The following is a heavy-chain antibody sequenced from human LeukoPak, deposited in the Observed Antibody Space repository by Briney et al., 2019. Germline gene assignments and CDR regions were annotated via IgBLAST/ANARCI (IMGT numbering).Heavy chain of an antibody. Sequence: GRSLRLSCAASGFSFSSYGMHWVRQAPGKGLDWVAVISYDASDNNYADSVKGRFTISRDNSKNTLYLQMNSLRAEDTAMYYCAKDFSTHYYESSGYWPNWFDPWGQGTLVTVSS. J-gene: IGHJ5*02. D-gene: IGHD3-22*01. CDR3: AKDFSTHYYESSGYWPNWFDP. V-gene: IGHV3-30*18. CDR1: GFSFSSYG. CDR2: ISYDASDN.